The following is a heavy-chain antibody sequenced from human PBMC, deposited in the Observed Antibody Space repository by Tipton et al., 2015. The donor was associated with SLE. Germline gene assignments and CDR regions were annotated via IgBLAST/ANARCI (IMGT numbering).Heavy chain of an antibody. V-gene: IGHV3-11*01. CDR2: ISTTGTDI. J-gene: IGHJ4*02. CDR3: ARVGRRGTAGYYFDY. D-gene: IGHD1-1*01. Sequence: SLRLSCAASGFTFSDYSMSWIRQAPGKGLEWISYISTTGTDIYHADSVKGRFTISRDNAKNSLFLKMASLRAEDTAVYFCARVGRRGTAGYYFDYWGQGTRVPVSS. CDR1: GFTFSDYS.